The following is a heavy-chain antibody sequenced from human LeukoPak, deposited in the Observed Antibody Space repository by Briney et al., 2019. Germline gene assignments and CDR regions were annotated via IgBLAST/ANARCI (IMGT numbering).Heavy chain of an antibody. CDR3: AREVDIRYFDY. Sequence: GGSLRLSCAASGFTFSSYSMYWVRQAPGKGLEWVSSISSSSSYIYYADSVKGRFTISRDNAKNSLYLQMNSLRAEDTAVYYCAREVDIRYFDYWGQGTLVTVSS. J-gene: IGHJ4*02. CDR1: GFTFSSYS. D-gene: IGHD2-15*01. CDR2: ISSSSSYI. V-gene: IGHV3-21*01.